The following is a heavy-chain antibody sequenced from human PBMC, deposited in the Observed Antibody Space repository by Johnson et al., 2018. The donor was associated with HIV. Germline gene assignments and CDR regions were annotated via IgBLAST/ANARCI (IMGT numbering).Heavy chain of an antibody. V-gene: IGHV3-30-3*01. Sequence: QVQLVESGGGVVQPGRSLRLSCSASGFTFSSYAMPWVRQAPGKGLECVAVISYDGSNKYYADSVTGRFTIPRANAKNSLFLQMNSLRTEDTGVYYCARREVVFGSYDNWDAFDIWGQGTMVTVSS. CDR2: ISYDGSNK. CDR3: ARREVVFGSYDNWDAFDI. CDR1: GFTFSSYA. D-gene: IGHD1-1*01. J-gene: IGHJ3*02.